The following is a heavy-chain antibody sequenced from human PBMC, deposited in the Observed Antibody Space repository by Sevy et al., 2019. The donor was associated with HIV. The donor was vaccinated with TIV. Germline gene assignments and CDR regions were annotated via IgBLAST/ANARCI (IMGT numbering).Heavy chain of an antibody. J-gene: IGHJ4*02. D-gene: IGHD1-1*01. CDR1: GFTFSSYS. V-gene: IGHV3-21*01. CDR2: ISGLSNYI. Sequence: GGSLRLSCAASGFTFSSYSFHWVRQAPGKGLEWVSSISGLSNYIYYSDSMKGRLTISRDNAKNSLYLHMSSLRADDTAVYYCARAGNWPYFDYWGQGTLVTVSS. CDR3: ARAGNWPYFDY.